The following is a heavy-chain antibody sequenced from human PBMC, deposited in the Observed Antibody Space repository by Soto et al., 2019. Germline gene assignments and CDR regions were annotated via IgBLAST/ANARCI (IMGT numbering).Heavy chain of an antibody. Sequence: SETLSLTCTVSGGSISSGGYYWSWIRQHPGKGLEWIGYIYYSGSTYYNPSLKSRVTISVDTSKNQFSLKLSSVTAADTAVYYCARGELPLYGSGSSFDYWGQGTLVTVSS. CDR3: ARGELPLYGSGSSFDY. D-gene: IGHD3-10*01. J-gene: IGHJ4*02. V-gene: IGHV4-31*03. CDR2: IYYSGST. CDR1: GGSISSGGYY.